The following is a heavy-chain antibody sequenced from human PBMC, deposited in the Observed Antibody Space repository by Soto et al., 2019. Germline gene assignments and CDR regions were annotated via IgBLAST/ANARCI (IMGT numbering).Heavy chain of an antibody. CDR3: ARTKCSGGSCYSWSLDY. V-gene: IGHV4-31*03. CDR2: RYYSEST. Sequence: SETLSLSCTVSGGSITTGGYYWSWIRQLPGKGLEWIGHRYYSESTYYNPSLKSRVSISLDTSKNQFSLKLSFVTAADTAMYYCARTKCSGGSCYSWSLDYWGQGTPVTVSS. D-gene: IGHD2-15*01. CDR1: GGSITTGGYY. J-gene: IGHJ4*02.